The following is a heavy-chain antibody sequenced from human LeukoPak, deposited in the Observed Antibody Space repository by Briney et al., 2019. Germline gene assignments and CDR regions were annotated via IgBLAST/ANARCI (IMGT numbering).Heavy chain of an antibody. V-gene: IGHV3-30*02. D-gene: IGHD2-2*01. CDR3: AKAYYDCSSTSCYAEGDYYYYMDV. Sequence: GGSLRLSCAASGFTFSSYGVHWVRQAPGKGLEWVAFIRYDGSNKYYADSVKGRFTISRDNSKNTLYLQMNSLRAEDTAVYYCAKAYYDCSSTSCYAEGDYYYYMDVWGKGTTVTVSS. CDR2: IRYDGSNK. J-gene: IGHJ6*03. CDR1: GFTFSSYG.